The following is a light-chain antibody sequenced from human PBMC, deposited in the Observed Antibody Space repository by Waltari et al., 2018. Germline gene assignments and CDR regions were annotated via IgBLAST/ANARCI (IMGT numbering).Light chain of an antibody. Sequence: EIVLTQSPATLSLSPGERATLSCRASQSVSSYLAWYQQKPGQAPRLLISDSSNRATCIPARFSGSGSGTDFTLTISSLESEDFAVYYCQQRSNWLTFGGGTKVEIK. CDR2: DSS. CDR1: QSVSSY. CDR3: QQRSNWLT. V-gene: IGKV3-11*01. J-gene: IGKJ4*01.